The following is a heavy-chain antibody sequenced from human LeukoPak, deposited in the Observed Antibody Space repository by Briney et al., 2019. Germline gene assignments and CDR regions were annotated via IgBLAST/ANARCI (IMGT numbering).Heavy chain of an antibody. Sequence: GASVKVSCKASGYTFTSYHMHWVRQAPGQGLEWMGMINPSGGRTTYAKKFQGRVTMTRDTSTNTVYTELSSLRSDDTAVYYCARDYYWGHNLYNFDFWGQGTRVIVSS. V-gene: IGHV1-46*01. CDR2: INPSGGRT. J-gene: IGHJ4*02. CDR3: ARDYYWGHNLYNFDF. CDR1: GYTFTSYH. D-gene: IGHD3-10*01.